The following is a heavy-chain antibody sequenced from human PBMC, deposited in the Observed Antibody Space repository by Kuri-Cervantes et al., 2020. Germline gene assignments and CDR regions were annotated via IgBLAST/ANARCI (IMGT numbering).Heavy chain of an antibody. CDR1: GFTFSSYW. D-gene: IGHD2-15*01. Sequence: LSLTCAASGFTFSSYWMSWVRQAPGKGLEWVAVISYDGSNRYYADSVKGRFTISRDNSKNTLCLQMNSLRAEDTAVYYCAREYQWWNYYYGMDVWGQGTTVTVSS. CDR2: ISYDGSNR. V-gene: IGHV3-30-3*01. J-gene: IGHJ6*02. CDR3: AREYQWWNYYYGMDV.